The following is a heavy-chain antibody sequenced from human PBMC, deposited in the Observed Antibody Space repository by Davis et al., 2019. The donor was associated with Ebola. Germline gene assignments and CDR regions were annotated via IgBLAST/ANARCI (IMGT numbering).Heavy chain of an antibody. J-gene: IGHJ4*02. V-gene: IGHV2-5*02. CDR3: AHWTHLQLFPN. CDR1: GFSLSTSAVG. D-gene: IGHD1-1*01. Sequence: SGPTLVKPTQSLTLTCTFSGFSLSTSAVGVGWIRQPPGKALEWLATIYWDDDTRHNPSLKSRLTITKDTSKNQVVLTMTNMDPADTATYYCAHWTHLQLFPNWGQGTLVTVSS. CDR2: IYWDDDT.